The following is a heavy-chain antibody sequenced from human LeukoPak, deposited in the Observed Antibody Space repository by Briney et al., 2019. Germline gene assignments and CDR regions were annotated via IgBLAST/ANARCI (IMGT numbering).Heavy chain of an antibody. CDR3: ARAKIGYYYYGMDV. CDR2: MNPNSGNT. V-gene: IGHV1-8*01. Sequence: ASVKVSCKASGYTFTSYDINWVRQATGQGLEWMGWMNPNSGNTGYAQKFQGRVTMTRNTSISTAYMELSSLRSEDTAVYYYARAKIGYYYYGMDVWGQGTTVTVSS. CDR1: GYTFTSYD. J-gene: IGHJ6*02.